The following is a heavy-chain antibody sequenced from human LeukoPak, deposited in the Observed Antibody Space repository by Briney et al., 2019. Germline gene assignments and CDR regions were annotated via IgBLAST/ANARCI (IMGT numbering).Heavy chain of an antibody. CDR1: GFTFSRYG. J-gene: IGHJ4*02. Sequence: PGGSLRLSCAASGFTFSRYGMSWVRQAPGKGLEWVAVVAHDGRTQYYVDSVKGRFTISRDNSKNTLSLQMDSLRADDTAVYYCAKETQEMVAKSFDSWGLGTLVTVSS. CDR3: AKETQEMVAKSFDS. V-gene: IGHV3-30*18. D-gene: IGHD5-24*01. CDR2: VAHDGRTQ.